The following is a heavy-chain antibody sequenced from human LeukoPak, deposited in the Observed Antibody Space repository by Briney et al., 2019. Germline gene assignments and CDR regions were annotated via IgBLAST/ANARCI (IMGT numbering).Heavy chain of an antibody. CDR3: ARDSIVGGLFDY. CDR2: IYYSGST. V-gene: IGHV4-59*01. J-gene: IGHJ4*02. D-gene: IGHD1-26*01. CDR1: GGSISSYY. Sequence: ASETLSLTCTVSGGSISSYYWSWIRQPPGKGLEWIGYIYYSGSTNYNPSLKSRVTISVDTSKNQFSLKLSSVTAADTAVYYCARDSIVGGLFDYWGQGTLVTVSS.